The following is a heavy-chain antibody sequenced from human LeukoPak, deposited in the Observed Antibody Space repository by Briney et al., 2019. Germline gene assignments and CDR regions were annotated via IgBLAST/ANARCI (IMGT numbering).Heavy chain of an antibody. D-gene: IGHD4-17*01. CDR2: ISTSSSYI. J-gene: IGHJ4*02. V-gene: IGHV3-21*01. Sequence: GXLRLSCAASGFTLSTYSMNWVRQAPGKGLEWVSYISTSSSYIYYADSVKGRFTVSRDNAKNSLYLQMNSLRAEDTAVYYCARGGGDYVYFDYWGQGTLVSVSS. CDR1: GFTLSTYS. CDR3: ARGGGDYVYFDY.